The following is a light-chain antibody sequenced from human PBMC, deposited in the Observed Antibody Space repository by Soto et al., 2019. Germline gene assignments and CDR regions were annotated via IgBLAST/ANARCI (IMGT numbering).Light chain of an antibody. CDR1: QIISNF. CDR2: AAS. CDR3: QQSYTTVRS. V-gene: IGKV1-39*01. J-gene: IGKJ4*01. Sequence: DIQMTQSPSSLSASVGDRVTISCRSSQIISNFLNWYQQKPGKAPQLLIYAASRLQSGVPPRFSGSGAGTDFTLTISSLQPEDFATYFCQQSYTTVRSFGGGTKVDI.